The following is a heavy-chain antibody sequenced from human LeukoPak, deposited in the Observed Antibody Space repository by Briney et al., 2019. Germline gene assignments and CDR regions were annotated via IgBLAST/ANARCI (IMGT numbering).Heavy chain of an antibody. V-gene: IGHV4-34*01. CDR1: GGSFSGYY. D-gene: IGHD2-15*01. CDR3: ARDSGYCSGGSCYPDY. Sequence: SETLSLTCAVYGGSFSGYYWSWIRQPPGKGLEWIGEINHSGSTNYNPYLKSRVTISLDTSKNQFSLKLSSVTAADTAVYYCARDSGYCSGGSCYPDYWGQGTLVTVSS. CDR2: INHSGST. J-gene: IGHJ4*02.